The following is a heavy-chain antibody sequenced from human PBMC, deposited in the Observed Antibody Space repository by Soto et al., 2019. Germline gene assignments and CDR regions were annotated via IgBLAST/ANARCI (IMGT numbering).Heavy chain of an antibody. CDR3: ARCTVHFDY. Sequence: QVQLVESGGGVVQPGRSLRLSCAASGFTFSTYGIHWVRQAPGKGLEWVAVIWYAGSNKYYADSVKGRFTISRDNSKNTLYLQMNSLRAEDTAVYCCARCTVHFDYWGQGTLVTVSS. V-gene: IGHV3-33*01. D-gene: IGHD4-17*01. CDR1: GFTFSTYG. J-gene: IGHJ4*02. CDR2: IWYAGSNK.